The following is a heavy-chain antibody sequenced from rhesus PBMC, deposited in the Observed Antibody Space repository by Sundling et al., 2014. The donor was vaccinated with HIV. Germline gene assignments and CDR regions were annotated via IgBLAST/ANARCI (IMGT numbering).Heavy chain of an antibody. CDR3: AKVYAVSRDGLDS. CDR2: ISSGGST. V-gene: IGHV3-103*01. J-gene: IGHJ6*01. D-gene: IGHD4-23*01. CDR1: GFTFSSYA. Sequence: DVQLVESGGGLVQPGGSLRLSCGASGFTFSSYAMHWVRQAPGKGLEWVSVISSGGSTYYADSVKGRFTISRDNSKNTLSLQMNSLRAEDTAVYYCAKVYAVSRDGLDSWGQGVVVTVSS.